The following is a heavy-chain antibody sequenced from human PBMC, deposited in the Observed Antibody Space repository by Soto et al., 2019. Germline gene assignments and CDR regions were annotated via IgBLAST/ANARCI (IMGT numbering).Heavy chain of an antibody. CDR2: IYYSGST. Sequence: PSETLSLTCTVSGGSISSYYWSWIRQPPGKGLEWIGYIYYSGSTNYNPSIKSRITISVDTSKNQFSLKLSSVTAADTAVYYCAREGGGYCISTSCYSVDAFDIWGQGTMVTVSS. CDR3: AREGGGYCISTSCYSVDAFDI. CDR1: GGSISSYY. J-gene: IGHJ3*02. V-gene: IGHV4-59*01. D-gene: IGHD2-2*01.